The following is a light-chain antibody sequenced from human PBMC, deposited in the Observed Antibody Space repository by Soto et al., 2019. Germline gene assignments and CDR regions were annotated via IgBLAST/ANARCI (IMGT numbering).Light chain of an antibody. V-gene: IGLV1-44*01. Sequence: VLTQPPSASGTPGQRVTISCSGSSSNIGSNIVNWYQQLPGTAPELLIYSDNLWPSGVPDRFSGSKSGTSASLAISGLQSEDEADYFCAAWDDSLDDFVFGTGTKVTVL. J-gene: IGLJ1*01. CDR2: SDN. CDR1: SSNIGSNI. CDR3: AAWDDSLDDFV.